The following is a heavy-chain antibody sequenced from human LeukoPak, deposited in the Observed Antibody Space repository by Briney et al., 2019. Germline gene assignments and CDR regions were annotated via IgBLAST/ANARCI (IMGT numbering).Heavy chain of an antibody. CDR3: ATSSTVTHTRDP. V-gene: IGHV1-2*02. J-gene: IGHJ5*02. D-gene: IGHD4-11*01. Sequence: ASVTVSFKASGYGFSDVYFNWVRQAPGQGLEWMGWINPHSGATNYAQRFQGRVSMDASFDTAYMELSRLTSDDTAVYYCATSSTVTHTRDPWGQGALLTVSS. CDR1: GYGFSDVY. CDR2: INPHSGAT.